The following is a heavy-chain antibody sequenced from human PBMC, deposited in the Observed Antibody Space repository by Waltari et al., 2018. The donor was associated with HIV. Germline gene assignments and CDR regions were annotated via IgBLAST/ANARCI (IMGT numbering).Heavy chain of an antibody. Sequence: QVQLQQWGAGLLKPSETLSLTCAVYGGSFSGYYWSWIRQPPGKGLEWIGEINHSGSTNYNPSLKSRVTISVDTSKNQFSLKLSSVTAADTAVYYWARRRIVVVPAAMVGYYGMDVWGQGP. V-gene: IGHV4-34*01. CDR1: GGSFSGYY. J-gene: IGHJ6*02. CDR3: ARRRIVVVPAAMVGYYGMDV. CDR2: INHSGST. D-gene: IGHD2-2*01.